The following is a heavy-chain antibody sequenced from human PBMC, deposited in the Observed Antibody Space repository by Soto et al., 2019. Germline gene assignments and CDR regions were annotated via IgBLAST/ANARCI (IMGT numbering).Heavy chain of an antibody. CDR1: GGSISSGDYY. CDR3: ASARYCSGGSCYSGYYYGMDV. Sequence: QVQLQESGPGLVKPSQTLSLTCTVSGGSISSGDYYWSWIRQPPGKGLEWIGYIYYSGSTYYNPSLQSRVTISVDTSKTQFSLKLSSVTAADTAVYYCASARYCSGGSCYSGYYYGMDVWGQGTTVTVSS. CDR2: IYYSGST. V-gene: IGHV4-30-4*01. J-gene: IGHJ6*02. D-gene: IGHD2-15*01.